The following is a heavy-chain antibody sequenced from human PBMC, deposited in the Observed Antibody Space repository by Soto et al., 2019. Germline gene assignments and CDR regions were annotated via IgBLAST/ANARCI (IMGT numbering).Heavy chain of an antibody. CDR3: AKGITDTGGYYYYSMDV. V-gene: IGHV3-23*01. CDR1: GFTFSSYA. D-gene: IGHD3-16*01. CDR2: ISGSGGIT. J-gene: IGHJ6*02. Sequence: AGGSLRLSCAASGFTFSSYAMGWARQAPGKGLDWVSVISGSGGITYPADSVKGRFTISRDNSKNILYLQMNSLRAEDTAVYYCAKGITDTGGYYYYSMDVWGQGTAVTVSS.